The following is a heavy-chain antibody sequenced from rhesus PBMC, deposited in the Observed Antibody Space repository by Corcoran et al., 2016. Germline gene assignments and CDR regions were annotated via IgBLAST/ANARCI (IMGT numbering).Heavy chain of an antibody. D-gene: IGHD4-29*01. Sequence: QLQLQESGPGLVKPSETLSVTCAVSGGSISSSYWSWIRQAPGKGLEWIGYIYGSSGSTYYNPSLKSRVTISTDTSKNQFSLKLNAVTAADTAVYYCAREGTYGSSYYFDYWGQGVLVTVSS. CDR3: AREGTYGSSYYFDY. CDR1: GGSISSSY. V-gene: IGHV4-169*02. J-gene: IGHJ4*01. CDR2: IYGSSGST.